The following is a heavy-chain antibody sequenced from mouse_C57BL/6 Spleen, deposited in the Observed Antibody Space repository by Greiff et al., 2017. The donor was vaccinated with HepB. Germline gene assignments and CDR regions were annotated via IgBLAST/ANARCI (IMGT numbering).Heavy chain of an antibody. D-gene: IGHD1-1*01. CDR1: GYTFTSYW. CDR3: ARSGSITTVDWYFDV. J-gene: IGHJ1*03. Sequence: QVQLQQSGAELVKPGASVKLSCKASGYTFTSYWMHWVKQRPGRGLEWIGRIDPNSGGTKYNEKFKSKATLTVDKPSSTAYMQLSSLTSEDSAVYYCARSGSITTVDWYFDVWGTGTTVTVSS. V-gene: IGHV1-72*01. CDR2: IDPNSGGT.